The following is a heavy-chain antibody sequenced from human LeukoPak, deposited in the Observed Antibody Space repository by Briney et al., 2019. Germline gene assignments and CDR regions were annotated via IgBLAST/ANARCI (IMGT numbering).Heavy chain of an antibody. CDR1: GGTFSSYA. CDR3: ARLVVPTSHADY. Sequence: SVKVSCKASGGTFSSYAISWVRQAPGQGLEWVGGIIPIFGTANYAQKFQGRVTITADESTSTAYMELSSLRSEDTAVYYCARLVVPTSHADYWGQGTLDTVSS. CDR2: IIPIFGTA. V-gene: IGHV1-69*13. D-gene: IGHD2-2*01. J-gene: IGHJ4*02.